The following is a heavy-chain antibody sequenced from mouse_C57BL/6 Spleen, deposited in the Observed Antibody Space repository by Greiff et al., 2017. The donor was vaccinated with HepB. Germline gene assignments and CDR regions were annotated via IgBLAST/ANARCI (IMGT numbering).Heavy chain of an antibody. D-gene: IGHD3-3*01. CDR2: IWSGGST. J-gene: IGHJ2*01. CDR1: GFSLTSYG. CDR3: ARNEEGLDY. V-gene: IGHV2-2*01. Sequence: VKLVESGPGLVQPSQCLSITCTVSGFSLTSYGVHWVRQSPGKGLEWLGVIWSGGSTDYNAAFIFRLSISTDNSKSQVFFKMNSLQADDTAIYYCARNEEGLDYWGQGTTLTVSS.